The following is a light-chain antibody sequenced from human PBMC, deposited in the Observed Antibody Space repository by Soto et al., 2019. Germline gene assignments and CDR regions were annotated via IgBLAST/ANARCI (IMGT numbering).Light chain of an antibody. Sequence: IQLTQSPSSLSASVGDRVTITCRASQGIRNYLAWYQEKPGRAPKLLIYVASTLQSGVPSRFSGSGSGTDFTLTISSLQPEDFAPDYCQQLNSYPFTFGGGNKVEIK. CDR2: VAS. CDR3: QQLNSYPFT. V-gene: IGKV1-9*01. CDR1: QGIRNY. J-gene: IGKJ4*01.